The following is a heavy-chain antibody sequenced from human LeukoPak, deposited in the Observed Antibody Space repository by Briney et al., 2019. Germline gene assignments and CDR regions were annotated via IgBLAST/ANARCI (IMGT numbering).Heavy chain of an antibody. J-gene: IGHJ1*01. CDR2: IYYSGRA. Sequence: KPSETLSLTCTVSGGSISSGSYYWGWIRQPPGKGLEWIGSIYYSGRAYYNPSLRNRATISVDTSKNQFSLKLYSVTAADTAVYYCSVRRYYFDNSGYYHAEYFQHWGQGTLVTVSS. D-gene: IGHD3-22*01. V-gene: IGHV4-39*01. CDR3: SVRRYYFDNSGYYHAEYFQH. CDR1: GGSISSGSYY.